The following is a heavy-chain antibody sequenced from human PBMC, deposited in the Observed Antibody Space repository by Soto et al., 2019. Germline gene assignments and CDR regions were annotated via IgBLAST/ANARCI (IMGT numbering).Heavy chain of an antibody. Sequence: QVQLVESGGGVVQPGRSLRLSCAASGFTFSSYGMHWVRQAPGKGLEWVAVISYDGSNKYYADSVKGRFTISRDNSKNTLYVQMNSPRAEDTAVYYCARSPYSVSYLAYFDYWGQGTLVTVSS. D-gene: IGHD1-26*01. CDR2: ISYDGSNK. J-gene: IGHJ4*02. CDR1: GFTFSSYG. V-gene: IGHV3-30*03. CDR3: ARSPYSVSYLAYFDY.